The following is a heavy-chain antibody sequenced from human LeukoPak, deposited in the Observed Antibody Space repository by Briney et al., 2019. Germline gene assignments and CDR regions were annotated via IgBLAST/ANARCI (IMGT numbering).Heavy chain of an antibody. Sequence: SVKVSCKASGGTFSSYAISWVRQAPGQGLEWMGGIIPIFGTANYAQKFQGRVTITTDESTSTAYMELSSLRSEDTAVYYCARNGYCSGGSCYAPLYHYMDVWGKGTTVTVSS. D-gene: IGHD2-15*01. CDR3: ARNGYCSGGSCYAPLYHYMDV. CDR2: IIPIFGTA. V-gene: IGHV1-69*05. J-gene: IGHJ6*03. CDR1: GGTFSSYA.